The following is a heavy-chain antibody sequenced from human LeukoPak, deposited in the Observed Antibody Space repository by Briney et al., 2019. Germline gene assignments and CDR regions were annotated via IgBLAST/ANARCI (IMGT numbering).Heavy chain of an antibody. D-gene: IGHD4-11*01. J-gene: IGHJ3*02. CDR3: VRDAAYSAFNM. V-gene: IGHV3-33*01. Sequence: PGGSLRLSCAASGFTFSSYGMHWVRQAPGKGLEWVAVIWYDGSNKYYADSVKGRFTISRDNAKNSLYLQMNSLRDEDTAVYYCVRDAAYSAFNMWGQGTMVTVSS. CDR1: GFTFSSYG. CDR2: IWYDGSNK.